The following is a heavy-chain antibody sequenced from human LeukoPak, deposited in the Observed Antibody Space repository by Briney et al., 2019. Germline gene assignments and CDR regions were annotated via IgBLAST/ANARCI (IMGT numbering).Heavy chain of an antibody. CDR1: GFTFSSYA. V-gene: IGHV3-23*01. CDR2: ISGSGGST. CDR3: ARGLYRYFDWLTFDY. Sequence: PGGSLRLSCAASGFTFSSYAMSWVRQAPGKGLEWVSAISGSGGSTYYADSVKGRFTISRDNSKNTLYLQMNSLRAEDTAVYYCARGLYRYFDWLTFDYWGQGTLVTVSS. D-gene: IGHD3-9*01. J-gene: IGHJ4*02.